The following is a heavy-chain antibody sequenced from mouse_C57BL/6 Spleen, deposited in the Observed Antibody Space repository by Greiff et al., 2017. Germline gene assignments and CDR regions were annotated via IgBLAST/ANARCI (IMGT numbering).Heavy chain of an antibody. CDR1: GFTFSDYG. J-gene: IGHJ1*03. Sequence: EVKVVESGGGLVQPGGSLKLSCAASGFTFSDYGMAWVRQAPRKGPEWVAFISNLAYSIYYADTVTGRVTISRENAKNTLYLEMSSLRSEDTAMYDCARGTTPNWYFDVWGTGTTVTVSS. CDR3: ARGTTPNWYFDV. V-gene: IGHV5-15*01. CDR2: ISNLAYSI. D-gene: IGHD2-13*01.